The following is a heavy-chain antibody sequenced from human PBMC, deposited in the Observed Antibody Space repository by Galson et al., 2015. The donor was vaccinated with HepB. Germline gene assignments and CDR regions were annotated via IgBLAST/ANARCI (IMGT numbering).Heavy chain of an antibody. D-gene: IGHD3-10*01. Sequence: SLRLSCAASGFTFRDYYMSWIRQAPGKGLEWVSYISSSSSYTNYADSEKGRITISRDNTKNLQYLQMNRLRAEDTAVYYWAKTMVRGVNWFDPWGQVTLVTVSS. CDR3: AKTMVRGVNWFDP. CDR1: GFTFRDYY. J-gene: IGHJ5*02. CDR2: ISSSSSYT. V-gene: IGHV3-11*03.